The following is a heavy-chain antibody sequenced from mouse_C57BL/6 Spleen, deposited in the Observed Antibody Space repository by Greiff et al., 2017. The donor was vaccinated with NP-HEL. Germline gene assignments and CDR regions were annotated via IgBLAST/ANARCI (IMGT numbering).Heavy chain of an antibody. D-gene: IGHD6-1*01. J-gene: IGHJ3*01. Sequence: VQLQQPGAELVKPGASVKLSCKASGYTFTSYWMHWVKQRPGRGLEWIGRIDPNSGGTKYNEKFKSKATLTVDKPSSTAYMQLSSLTSEDSAVYYGARSEGRTDTAWFAYWGQGTLVTVSA. CDR1: GYTFTSYW. CDR2: IDPNSGGT. CDR3: ARSEGRTDTAWFAY. V-gene: IGHV1-72*01.